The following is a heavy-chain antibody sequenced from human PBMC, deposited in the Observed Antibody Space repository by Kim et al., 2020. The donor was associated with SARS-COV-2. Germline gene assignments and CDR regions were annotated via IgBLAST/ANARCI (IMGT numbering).Heavy chain of an antibody. CDR2: IYYSGST. D-gene: IGHD5-18*01. V-gene: IGHV4-31*03. CDR3: ARGNSSTYYYYYMDV. Sequence: SETLSLTCTVSGGSISSGGYYWSWIRQHPGKGLEWIGYIYYSGSTYNNPSLKSRVTISVDTSKNQFSLKLSSVTAADTAVYYCARGNSSTYYYYYMDVWGKGTTVTVSS. J-gene: IGHJ6*03. CDR1: GGSISSGGYY.